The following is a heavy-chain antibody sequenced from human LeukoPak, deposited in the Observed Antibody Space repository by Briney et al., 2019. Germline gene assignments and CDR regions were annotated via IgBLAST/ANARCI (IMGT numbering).Heavy chain of an antibody. Sequence: GGSLRLSCAASGFTFSSYAMTWVRQAPGKGLEWVSSIYSSGVGTYHADSVKGRFTISRDNSKNTLYLQMNSLRAEDTAVYYCAKGGTGYWGQGTLVTVSS. CDR2: IYSSGVGT. V-gene: IGHV3-23*01. CDR1: GFTFSSYA. J-gene: IGHJ4*02. CDR3: AKGGTGY. D-gene: IGHD3-16*01.